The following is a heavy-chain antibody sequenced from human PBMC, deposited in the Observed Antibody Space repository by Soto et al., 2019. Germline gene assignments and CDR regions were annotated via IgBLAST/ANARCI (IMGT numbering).Heavy chain of an antibody. CDR3: ARIPVDTAMVRGWEYYYYGMDV. CDR2: IYSGGST. V-gene: IGHV3-53*02. D-gene: IGHD5-18*01. J-gene: IGHJ6*02. CDR1: GFTVSSNY. Sequence: EVQLVETGGGVIQPGGSLRLSCAASGFTVSSNYMSWVRQAPGKGLEWVSVIYSGGSTYYADSVKGRFTISRDNSKNTLYLQMNSLRAEDTAVYYCARIPVDTAMVRGWEYYYYGMDVWGQGTTVTVSS.